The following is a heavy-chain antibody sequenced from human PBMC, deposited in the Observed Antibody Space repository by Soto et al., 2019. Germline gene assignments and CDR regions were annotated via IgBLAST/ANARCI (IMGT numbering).Heavy chain of an antibody. CDR2: ISSSSSYI. D-gene: IGHD3-10*01. CDR3: ARGDYYGSGSYYSGLNY. Sequence: EVQLVESGGGLVKPGGSLRLSCAASGFTFSSYSMNWVRQAPGKGLEWVSSISSSSSYIYYADSVKGRFTISRDNAKNSLYLQMNSLRAEDTAVCYCARGDYYGSGSYYSGLNYWGQGTLVTVSS. CDR1: GFTFSSYS. J-gene: IGHJ4*02. V-gene: IGHV3-21*01.